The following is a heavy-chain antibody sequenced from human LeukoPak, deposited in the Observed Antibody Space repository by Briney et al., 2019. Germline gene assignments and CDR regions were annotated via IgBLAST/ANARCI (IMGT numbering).Heavy chain of an antibody. CDR1: GDSVSSNSAA. CDR3: ARGAAAAGDYYYYMDV. J-gene: IGHJ6*03. Sequence: SQTLSLTCAISGDSVSSNSAAWNWIRQSPSRGPEWLGRTYYRSKWYNDYAVSVKSRITINPDTSKNQFSLQLNSVTPEDTAVYYCARGAAAAGDYYYYMDVWGKGTTVTVSS. D-gene: IGHD6-13*01. CDR2: TYYRSKWYN. V-gene: IGHV6-1*01.